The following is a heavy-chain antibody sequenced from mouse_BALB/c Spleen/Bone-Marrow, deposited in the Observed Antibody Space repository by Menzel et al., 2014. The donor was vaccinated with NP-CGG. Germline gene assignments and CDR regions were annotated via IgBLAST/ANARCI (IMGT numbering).Heavy chain of an antibody. J-gene: IGHJ2*01. D-gene: IGHD1-1*01. CDR2: INPGSGGT. CDR3: ARGITTGYFDY. CDR1: GYAFTNYL. Sequence: VQLQESGAELVRPGTSVKVSYKASGYAFTNYLIEWVKQRPGQGLEWIGVINPGSGGTNYNEKFKGKATLTADKSSGTAYMQLSSLTSDDSAVYFCARGITTGYFDYWGQGTTLTVSS. V-gene: IGHV1-54*01.